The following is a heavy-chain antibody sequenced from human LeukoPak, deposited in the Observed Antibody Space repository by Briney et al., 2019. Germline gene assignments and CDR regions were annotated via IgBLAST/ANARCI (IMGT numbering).Heavy chain of an antibody. CDR1: GFTFSSYA. CDR2: ISSNGGST. V-gene: IGHV3-64D*09. CDR3: VKDRKEVGIVVVITAPDY. J-gene: IGHJ4*02. D-gene: IGHD3-22*01. Sequence: PGGSLRLSCSASGFTFSSYAMHWVRQAPGKGLEYVSAISSNGGSTYYADSVKGRFTISRDNSKNTLYLQMSSLRAEDTAVYYCVKDRKEVGIVVVITAPDYWGQGTLVTVSS.